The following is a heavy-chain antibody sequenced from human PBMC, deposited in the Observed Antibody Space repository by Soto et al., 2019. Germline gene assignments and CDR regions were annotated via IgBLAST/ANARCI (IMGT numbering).Heavy chain of an antibody. D-gene: IGHD6-19*01. CDR2: IYYSGST. J-gene: IGHJ4*02. CDR1: GGSISSYY. Sequence: SEALSLTCTVSGGSISSYYWSWIRQPPGKGLEWIGYIYYSGSTNYNPSLKSRVTISVDTSKNQFSLKLSSVTAADTAVYYCARHGYTSGRTYFDYWGQGTLVTVSS. V-gene: IGHV4-59*01. CDR3: ARHGYTSGRTYFDY.